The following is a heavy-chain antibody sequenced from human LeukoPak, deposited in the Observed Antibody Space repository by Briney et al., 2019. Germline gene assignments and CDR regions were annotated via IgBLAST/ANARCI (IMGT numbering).Heavy chain of an antibody. CDR2: IYYSGST. Sequence: SETLSLTCTVSGGSISSGGYYWSWIRQHPGKGLEWIGYIYYSGSTYYNPSLKSRVTISVDTSKNQFSLKLSSVTAADTAVYYCARDRSGYYYATGFDYWGQGTLVTVSS. CDR3: ARDRSGYYYATGFDY. J-gene: IGHJ4*02. CDR1: GGSISSGGYY. V-gene: IGHV4-31*03. D-gene: IGHD3-22*01.